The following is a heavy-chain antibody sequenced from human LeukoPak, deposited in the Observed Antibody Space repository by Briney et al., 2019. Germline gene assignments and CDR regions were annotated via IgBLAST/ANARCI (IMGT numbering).Heavy chain of an antibody. CDR2: INHSGST. V-gene: IGHV4-34*01. Sequence: SETLSLTCAVYGGSFSGYYWSWIRQPPGKGLEWIGEINHSGSTNYNPSPKSRVAISVDTSKNQFSLKLSSVTAADTAVYYCARFSGYCTNGVCCTYGPRHAFDIWGQGTMVTVSS. D-gene: IGHD2-8*01. J-gene: IGHJ3*02. CDR1: GGSFSGYY. CDR3: ARFSGYCTNGVCCTYGPRHAFDI.